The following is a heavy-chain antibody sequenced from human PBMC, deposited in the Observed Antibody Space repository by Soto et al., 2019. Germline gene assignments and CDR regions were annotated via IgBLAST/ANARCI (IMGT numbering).Heavy chain of an antibody. V-gene: IGHV3-48*02. CDR2: ISSSSSTI. CDR3: ARDSSAYDYGDPIKFDP. Sequence: EVQLVESGGGLVQPGGSLRLSCAASGFTFSSYSMNWVRQAPGKGLEWVSYISSSSSTIYYADSVKGRFTISRDNAKNSLYLQMNSLRDEDTAVYYCARDSSAYDYGDPIKFDPWGQGTLVTVSS. D-gene: IGHD4-17*01. J-gene: IGHJ5*02. CDR1: GFTFSSYS.